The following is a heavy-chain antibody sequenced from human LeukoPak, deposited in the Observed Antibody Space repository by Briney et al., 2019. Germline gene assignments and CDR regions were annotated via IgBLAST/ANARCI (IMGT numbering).Heavy chain of an antibody. CDR1: GFTLSSYA. J-gene: IGHJ4*02. CDR2: ISVSGNT. V-gene: IGHV3-23*01. CDR3: AKDLVYYYDSSGSKRYFDY. D-gene: IGHD3-22*01. Sequence: PGGSLRLSCAASGFTLSSYAMSWVRQGPGKGLEWVSAISVSGNTYHADPVKGRFTISRDSSKNTLYLQMNSLRAGDAAVYYCAKDLVYYYDSSGSKRYFDYWGQGTLVTVSS.